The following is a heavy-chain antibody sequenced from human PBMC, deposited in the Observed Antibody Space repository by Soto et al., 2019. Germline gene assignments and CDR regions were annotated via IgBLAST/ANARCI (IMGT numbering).Heavy chain of an antibody. D-gene: IGHD4-4*01. V-gene: IGHV1-69*02. CDR1: GGTFSSYT. CDR3: AKGIGYSNYRMYDAFDY. CDR2: IIPIPGIA. Sequence: SVKVSCKASGGTFSSYTISWVRQALGQGLEWMGRIIPIPGIANYAQKFQGRVTITADKSTSKNSLYLQMNSLRTEDTALYYCAKGIGYSNYRMYDAFDYWGQGTLVTVSS. J-gene: IGHJ4*02.